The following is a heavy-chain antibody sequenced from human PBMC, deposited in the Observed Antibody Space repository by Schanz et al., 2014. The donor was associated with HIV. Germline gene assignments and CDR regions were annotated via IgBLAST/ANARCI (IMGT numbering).Heavy chain of an antibody. J-gene: IGHJ6*02. CDR3: AKDRNHYDSRYRGKGNYYYYYGMDA. V-gene: IGHV3-30*18. D-gene: IGHD3-22*01. CDR2: ISYDGTNK. Sequence: VQLVESGGGLVQPGGSLRLSCAASGFTFDSYGIHWVRQAPGKGLEWVAVISYDGTNKKFADSVKGRFTISRDNSKNTLYLQMKSLRTEDTAVYYCAKDRNHYDSRYRGKGNYYYYYGMDAWGQGTTVTVS. CDR1: GFTFDSYG.